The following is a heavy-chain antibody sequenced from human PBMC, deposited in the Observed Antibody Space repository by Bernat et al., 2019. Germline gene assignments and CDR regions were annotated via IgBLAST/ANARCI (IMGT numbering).Heavy chain of an antibody. CDR1: GFSVSSYY. CDR3: ARIPWNSDGFDI. J-gene: IGHJ3*02. Sequence: EVQLVESGGGLIQPGGSLRLSCAASGFSVSSYYMSWVRQAPGKGLEWVSYISSNEKSIYYADSVKGRFTISRDNAKQSLYLQMNSLRAEDTAVYHCARIPWNSDGFDIWGQGTMVTVSS. D-gene: IGHD1-7*01. V-gene: IGHV3-48*03. CDR2: ISSNEKSI.